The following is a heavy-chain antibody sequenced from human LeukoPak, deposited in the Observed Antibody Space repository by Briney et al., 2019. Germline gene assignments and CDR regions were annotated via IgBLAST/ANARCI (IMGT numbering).Heavy chain of an antibody. V-gene: IGHV3-7*01. CDR3: ARDVRAGSGGYPSPIF. CDR2: IKHDGSET. J-gene: IGHJ4*02. CDR1: GFTFTSYW. Sequence: GGSLRLSCAASGFTFTSYWMSWVRQAPGKGLEWVANIKHDGSETYYVDSVKGRFTISRDNANDSAHLQMNRLRPEDTAVYYCARDVRAGSGGYPSPIFWAQGTLVTVSS. D-gene: IGHD3-10*01.